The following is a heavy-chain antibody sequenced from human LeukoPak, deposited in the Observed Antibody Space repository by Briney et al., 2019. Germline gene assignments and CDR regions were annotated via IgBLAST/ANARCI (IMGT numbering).Heavy chain of an antibody. CDR2: IKQDGSEK. V-gene: IGHV3-7*01. CDR1: GFTFSDYW. CDR3: ARKGGYSSGYYY. J-gene: IGHJ4*02. Sequence: GGSLRLSCAASGFTFSDYWMTWVRQAPGKGLEWVANIKQDGSEKDYVDSVKGRFTISRDNAKNSLYLQMDSLRVEDTAVYFCARKGGYSSGYYYWGQGTLGTVSS. D-gene: IGHD3-22*01.